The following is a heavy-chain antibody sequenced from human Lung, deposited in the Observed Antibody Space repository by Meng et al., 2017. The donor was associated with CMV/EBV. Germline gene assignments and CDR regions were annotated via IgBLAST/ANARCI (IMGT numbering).Heavy chain of an antibody. V-gene: IGHV1-2*02. J-gene: IGHJ6*01. CDR3: ARLFHTSLGTNYYYGMDV. CDR1: GYTFIGYN. Sequence: ASXXVSCKASGYTFIGYNIHWVRQAPGQGLEWMGWINPNTGATKFAERFQGRVTLTTDTSISTAYMELSRLKSDDTAVFFCARLFHTSLGTNYYYGMDVWGQGNXVNCSS. D-gene: IGHD3-3*01. CDR2: INPNTGAT.